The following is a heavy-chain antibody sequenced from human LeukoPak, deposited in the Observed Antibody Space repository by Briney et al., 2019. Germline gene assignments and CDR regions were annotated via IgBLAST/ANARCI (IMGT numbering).Heavy chain of an antibody. Sequence: PSETLSLTCTVSGYSISSGYYWGWIRQPPGKGLEWIGYIYYSGSTNYNPSLKSRVTISVDTSKNQFSLKLSSVTAADTAVYYCARLGIGAAAALFDPWGQGTLVTVSS. J-gene: IGHJ5*02. CDR3: ARLGIGAAAALFDP. CDR1: GYSISSGYY. CDR2: IYYSGST. V-gene: IGHV4-38-2*02. D-gene: IGHD6-13*01.